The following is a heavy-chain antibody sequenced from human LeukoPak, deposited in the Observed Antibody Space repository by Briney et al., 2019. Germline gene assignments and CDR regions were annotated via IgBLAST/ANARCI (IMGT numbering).Heavy chain of an antibody. CDR2: IYYSGST. Sequence: SETLSLTCTVSGGSISSGGYYWSWIRQHPGKGLEWIGYIYYSGSTYYNPSLKSRVTISVDTSKNRFSLKLSSVTAADTAVYYCARTVGATAYDYWGQGTLVTVSS. V-gene: IGHV4-31*03. CDR3: ARTVGATAYDY. CDR1: GGSISSGGYY. J-gene: IGHJ4*02. D-gene: IGHD1-26*01.